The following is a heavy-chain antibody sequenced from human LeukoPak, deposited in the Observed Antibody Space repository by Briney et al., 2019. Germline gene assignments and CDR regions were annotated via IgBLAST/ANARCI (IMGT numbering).Heavy chain of an antibody. Sequence: PGTFLRLSCVASGFTFGNYAMYWVRQAPGKGLEWVAIISYDGDNKYHAESVKGRFTISRDNSRNTLFLQMNSLRADDTAVYYCARGDEYWGQGALVTVSS. CDR2: ISYDGDNK. J-gene: IGHJ4*02. CDR1: GFTFGNYA. CDR3: ARGDEY. V-gene: IGHV3-30*04.